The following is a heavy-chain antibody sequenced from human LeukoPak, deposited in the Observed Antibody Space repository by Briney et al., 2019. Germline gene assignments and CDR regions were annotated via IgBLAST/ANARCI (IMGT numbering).Heavy chain of an antibody. J-gene: IGHJ5*02. Sequence: SVKVSCKASGGTFSSYAISWVRQAPGQGLEWMGGIIPIFGTANYAQKFQGRVTITTDESTSTAYMELSSLRSEDTAVYYCAAVQDIVGVPAAITWFDPWGQGTLVTVSS. V-gene: IGHV1-69*05. CDR3: AAVQDIVGVPAAITWFDP. CDR2: IIPIFGTA. CDR1: GGTFSSYA. D-gene: IGHD2-2*01.